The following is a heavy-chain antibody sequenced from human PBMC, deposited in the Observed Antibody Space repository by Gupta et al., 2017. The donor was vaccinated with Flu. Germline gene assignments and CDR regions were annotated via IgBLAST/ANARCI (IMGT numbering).Heavy chain of an antibody. D-gene: IGHD6-19*01. CDR2: IKSKTDGGTT. CDR3: TTDFWAVAGRMDV. V-gene: IGHV3-15*01. J-gene: IGHJ6*02. CDR1: GFTFSNAW. Sequence: EVQLVESGGGLVKPGGSLRLSCAASGFTFSNAWMSWVRQAPGKGLEWVGRIKSKTDGGTTDYAAPVKGRFTISRDDSKNTLYLQMNSLKTEDTAVYYCTTDFWAVAGRMDVWGQGTTVTVSS.